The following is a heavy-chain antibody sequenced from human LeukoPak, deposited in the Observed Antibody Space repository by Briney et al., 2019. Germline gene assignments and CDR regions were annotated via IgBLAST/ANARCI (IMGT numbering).Heavy chain of an antibody. CDR3: AKDPNPNPRGIFEY. CDR1: GGSISSSSYY. D-gene: IGHD6-13*01. J-gene: IGHJ4*02. Sequence: SETLSLTCTVSGGSISSSSYYWGWIRQPPGKGLEWIGSIYYSGSTYYNPCLKRRVTISVDTSKNQFSLKLSSVTAADTAVYYCAKDPNPNPRGIFEYWGQGTLVTVSS. V-gene: IGHV4-39*02. CDR2: IYYSGST.